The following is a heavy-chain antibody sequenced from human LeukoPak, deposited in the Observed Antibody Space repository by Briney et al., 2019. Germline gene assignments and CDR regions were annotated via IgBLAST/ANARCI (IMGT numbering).Heavy chain of an antibody. D-gene: IGHD3-10*01. CDR3: ARGGMVRGAPAGMIQH. Sequence: SETLSLTCTVSGGFISSSSYYWSWIRQPPGKGLEWIRYIYYSGSTYYNPSLKSRVTISVDTSKNQFSLKLSSVTAADTAVYYCARGGMVRGAPAGMIQHWGQGTLVTVSS. J-gene: IGHJ1*01. CDR2: IYYSGST. V-gene: IGHV4-30-4*08. CDR1: GGFISSSSYY.